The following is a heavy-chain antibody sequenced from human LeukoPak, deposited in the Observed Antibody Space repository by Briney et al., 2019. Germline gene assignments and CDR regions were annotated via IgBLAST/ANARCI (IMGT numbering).Heavy chain of an antibody. J-gene: IGHJ4*02. CDR3: TRDVSSSWYEGADY. Sequence: GGSLRLSCTASGFAFGDHAMGWFRQAPGKGLEWVGFIRSEPYGGTTEYAASVKGRFTISRDDSKSIAYLQMNSLKTEDTTVYYCTRDVSSSWYEGADYWGQGTLVTVSS. CDR1: GFAFGDHA. V-gene: IGHV3-49*03. CDR2: IRSEPYGGTT. D-gene: IGHD6-13*01.